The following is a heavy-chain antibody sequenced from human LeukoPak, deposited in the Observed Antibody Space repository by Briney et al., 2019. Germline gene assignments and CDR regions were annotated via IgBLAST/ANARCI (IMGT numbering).Heavy chain of an antibody. V-gene: IGHV3-7*01. D-gene: IGHD2-2*02. CDR3: ARGFVVVPAAIKEVAFDI. CDR2: IKQDGSEK. Sequence: GGSLRLSCAASGFTFSSYCMSWVRQAPGKGLEWVANIKQDGSEKSKNSLYLQMNSLRAEDTAVYYCARGFVVVPAAIKEVAFDIWGQGTMVTVSS. J-gene: IGHJ3*02. CDR1: GFTFSSYC.